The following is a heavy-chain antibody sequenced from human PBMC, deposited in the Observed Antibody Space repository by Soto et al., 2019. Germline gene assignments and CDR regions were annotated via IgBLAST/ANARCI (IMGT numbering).Heavy chain of an antibody. D-gene: IGHD1-26*01. CDR3: ARASGIRVGTTSS. CDR1: GYIYNNYG. V-gene: IGHV1-18*01. J-gene: IGHJ4*02. CDR2: VSVYNGKS. Sequence: ASVKVSCKASGYIYNNYGISWMRQVPGQGLEWMGWVSVYNGKSNYTQKFQGRVTMTTDTSTNTAYMELRSLRSDDTAVYYCARASGIRVGTTSSWGQVRLVTV.